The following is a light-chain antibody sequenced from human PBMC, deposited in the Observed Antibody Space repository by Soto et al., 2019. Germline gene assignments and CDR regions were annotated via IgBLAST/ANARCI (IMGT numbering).Light chain of an antibody. V-gene: IGKV3-11*01. Sequence: EIVLTHSPASRSFSPGGIATLSCRAIQSVDSYLVWYQQKPGQAPRLLIFGASNRATGIPARFSGSGSGTDFTLTINSLEPDDFAVYYCQKRDSWPITFGQGTRLEIK. CDR3: QKRDSWPIT. CDR1: QSVDSY. CDR2: GAS. J-gene: IGKJ5*01.